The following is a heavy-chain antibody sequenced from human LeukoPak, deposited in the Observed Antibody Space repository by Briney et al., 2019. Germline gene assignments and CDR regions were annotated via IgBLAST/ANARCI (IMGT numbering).Heavy chain of an antibody. CDR2: IYYSGST. V-gene: IGHV4-59*08. J-gene: IGHJ4*02. CDR3: ASIAVAGTISHDY. Sequence: SETLSLTCTVSGGSISSYYWSWLRQPPGKGLEWIGYIYYSGSTNYNPSLKSRVTISVDTSKNQFSLKLSSVTAADTAVYYCASIAVAGTISHDYWGQGTLVTVSS. CDR1: GGSISSYY. D-gene: IGHD6-19*01.